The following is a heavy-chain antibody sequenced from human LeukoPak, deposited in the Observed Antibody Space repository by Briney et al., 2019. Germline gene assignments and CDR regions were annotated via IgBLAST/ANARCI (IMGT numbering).Heavy chain of an antibody. V-gene: IGHV4-38-2*02. Sequence: PSETLSLTCTVSGYSISSGYYRGWIRQPPGKGLEWIGSIYHSGSTYYNPSLKSRVTISVDTSKNQFSLKLSSVTAADAAVYYCARGGITMVRGAEYWGQGTLVTVSS. CDR3: ARGGITMVRGAEY. D-gene: IGHD3-10*01. CDR2: IYHSGST. CDR1: GYSISSGYY. J-gene: IGHJ4*02.